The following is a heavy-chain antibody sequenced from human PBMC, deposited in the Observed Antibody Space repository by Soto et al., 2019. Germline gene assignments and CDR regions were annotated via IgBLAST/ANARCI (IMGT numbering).Heavy chain of an antibody. J-gene: IGHJ4*02. CDR1: GYTFINYN. CDR3: ARDITGATGDY. CDR2: ISTSNGDT. D-gene: IGHD1-26*01. Sequence: QVQLVQSGPEVKEPGASVRVSCKASGYTFINYNIFWVRQAPGQGLEWMGWISTSNGDTNYAQNFQGRVTMTTDTSTSTAYVELRSLRYDDTAVYYCARDITGATGDYWGQGTLDTVSS. V-gene: IGHV1-18*01.